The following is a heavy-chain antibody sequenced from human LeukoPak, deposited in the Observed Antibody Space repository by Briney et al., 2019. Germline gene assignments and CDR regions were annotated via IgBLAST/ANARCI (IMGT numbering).Heavy chain of an antibody. J-gene: IGHJ5*02. CDR2: IYYSGRT. CDR1: GGSISTYY. Sequence: SETLSLTCTVSGGSISTYYWSWIRQPPGKGWVGFGSIYYSGRTNSNPSPKSRVTISVDTSKNQFSLKLSSVTAADTAVYYCAGQYCTGGVCYSTLQADWFDPWGQGTLVTVSS. CDR3: AGQYCTGGVCYSTLQADWFDP. V-gene: IGHV4-59*13. D-gene: IGHD2-8*02.